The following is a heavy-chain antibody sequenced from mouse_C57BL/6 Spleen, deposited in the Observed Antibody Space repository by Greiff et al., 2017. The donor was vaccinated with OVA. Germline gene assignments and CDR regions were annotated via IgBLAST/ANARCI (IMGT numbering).Heavy chain of an antibody. Sequence: QVQLQQSGAELVRPGTSVKVSCKASGYAFTNYLIEWVKQRPGQGLEWIGVINPGSGGTNYNEKFKGKATLTADKSSSTAYMQLSSLTSEDTAVYVCARKFGYDAARDDGGQGTSVTVSS. J-gene: IGHJ4*01. CDR1: GYAFTNYL. V-gene: IGHV1-54*01. CDR2: INPGSGGT. D-gene: IGHD2-2*01. CDR3: ARKFGYDAARDD.